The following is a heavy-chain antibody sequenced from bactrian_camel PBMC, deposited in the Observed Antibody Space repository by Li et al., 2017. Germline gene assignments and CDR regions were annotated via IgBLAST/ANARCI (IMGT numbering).Heavy chain of an antibody. D-gene: IGHD2*01. CDR3: AAITSIISSSY. CDR1: GFRFDAFP. J-gene: IGHJ4*01. V-gene: IGHV3S42*01. Sequence: VQLVESGGGLVQPGGSLRLSCAASGFRFDAFPMTWVRQAPGKGLEWVSGINRSGSVTAIDTPLKGRFTISRDNAKNTLYLQMNSLNTDDTAVYYCAAITSIISSSYWGQGTQVTVS. CDR2: INRSGSVT.